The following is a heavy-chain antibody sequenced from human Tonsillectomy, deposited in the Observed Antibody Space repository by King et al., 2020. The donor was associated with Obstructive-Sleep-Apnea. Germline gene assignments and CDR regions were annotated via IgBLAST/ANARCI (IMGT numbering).Heavy chain of an antibody. CDR2: IAYNGTNT. V-gene: IGHV3-30*04. CDR3: ARVRPAACLFDY. D-gene: IGHD6-13*01. CDR1: GFTFSSST. Sequence: VQLVESGGGVVQPGRSLRLSCAASGFTFSSSTMHWVRQAPGKGLEWVAVIAYNGTNTYYADSVKGRFTISRDNSKNTLYLQVNSLSAEDTALYSCARVRPAACLFDYWGQGTLVIVSS. J-gene: IGHJ4*02.